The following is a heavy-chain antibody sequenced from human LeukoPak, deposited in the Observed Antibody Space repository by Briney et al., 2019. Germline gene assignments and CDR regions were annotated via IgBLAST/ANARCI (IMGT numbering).Heavy chain of an antibody. Sequence: ASVKVSCKASGYTFTSYYMHWVRQAPGQGLEWMGIINPAGGSTSYAQKFQGRVAMTRDTSTSTVYMELSSLRSEDTAVYYCASGVTIFGVVIEEYFQHWGQGTLVTVSS. CDR3: ASGVTIFGVVIEEYFQH. J-gene: IGHJ1*01. CDR2: INPAGGST. D-gene: IGHD3-3*01. CDR1: GYTFTSYY. V-gene: IGHV1-46*01.